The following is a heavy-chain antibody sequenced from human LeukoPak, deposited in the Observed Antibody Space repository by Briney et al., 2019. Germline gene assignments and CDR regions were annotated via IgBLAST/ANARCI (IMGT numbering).Heavy chain of an antibody. V-gene: IGHV3-49*04. D-gene: IGHD5-18*01. J-gene: IGHJ4*02. CDR3: TRSAYSYGY. CDR1: GFTFGDYA. Sequence: GGSLRLSCTASGFTFGDYAMSWVRRAPGKGLQWVGFIRSKAYGGTTEYAASVKGRFTISRDDSKGIAYLQMNSLKTEDTAVYYCTRSAYSYGYWGQGTLVTVSS. CDR2: IRSKAYGGTT.